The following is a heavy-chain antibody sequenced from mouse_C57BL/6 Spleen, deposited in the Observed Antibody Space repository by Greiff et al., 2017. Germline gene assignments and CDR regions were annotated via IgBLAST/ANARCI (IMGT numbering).Heavy chain of an antibody. CDR1: GYTFTSYW. CDR3: AINYYGSSYGY. D-gene: IGHD1-1*01. CDR2: IDPSDSYT. V-gene: IGHV1-69*01. J-gene: IGHJ2*01. Sequence: QVQLQQPGAELVMPGASVMLSCKASGYTFTSYWMHWVKQRPGQGLEWIGEIDPSDSYTNYNQKFKGKSTLTVDKSSSTAYMQLSSLTSEDSAVYYCAINYYGSSYGYWGQGTTLTVSS.